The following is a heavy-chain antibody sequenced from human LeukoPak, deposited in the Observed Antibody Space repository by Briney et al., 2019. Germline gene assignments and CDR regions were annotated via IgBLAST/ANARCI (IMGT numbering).Heavy chain of an antibody. CDR1: GFTFSDFS. D-gene: IGHD3-10*01. V-gene: IGHV3-21*01. CDR2: ISRRSRHV. Sequence: GGSLRLSCAASGFTFSDFSMNWVRQAPGKGLEWVSSISRRSRHVYYAGSVKGRFTISRDDARNSLYLQMNSLRAEDMDVYFCVRDLLGSGSTTAYLYHWGQGTLVTVSS. CDR3: VRDLLGSGSTTAYLYH. J-gene: IGHJ1*01.